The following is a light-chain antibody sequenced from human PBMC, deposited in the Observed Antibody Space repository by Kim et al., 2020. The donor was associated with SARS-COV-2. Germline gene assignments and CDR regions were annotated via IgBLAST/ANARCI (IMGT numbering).Light chain of an antibody. Sequence: SSELTQDPAVSVALGQTVRITCQGDSLRSYYATWYQQKPGQAPILVIYGKDNRPSGIPDRFSRSSSGNTASLTITETQPGDEAVYYCNSRDSKDNVIFGGGTQLTVL. V-gene: IGLV3-19*01. CDR1: SLRSYY. CDR3: NSRDSKDNVI. J-gene: IGLJ2*01. CDR2: GKD.